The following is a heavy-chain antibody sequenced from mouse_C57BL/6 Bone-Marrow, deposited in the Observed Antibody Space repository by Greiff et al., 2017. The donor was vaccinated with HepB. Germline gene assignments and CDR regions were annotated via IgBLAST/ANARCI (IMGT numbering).Heavy chain of an antibody. CDR2: ISSGGDYI. J-gene: IGHJ4*01. CDR3: TGAPYYYGSSYAMDY. Sequence: EVHLVESGEGLVKPGGSLKLSCAASGFTFSSYAMSWVRQTPEKRLEWVAYISSGGDYIYYADTVKGRFTISRDNARNTLYLQMSSLKSEDTAMYYCTGAPYYYGSSYAMDYWGQGTSVTVSS. D-gene: IGHD1-1*01. CDR1: GFTFSSYA. V-gene: IGHV5-9-1*02.